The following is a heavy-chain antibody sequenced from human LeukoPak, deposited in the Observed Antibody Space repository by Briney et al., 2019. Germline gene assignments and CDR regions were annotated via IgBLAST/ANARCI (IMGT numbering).Heavy chain of an antibody. D-gene: IGHD2-2*02. CDR3: AKARSLGVTAAINY. CDR2: LPPDELGI. J-gene: IGHJ4*02. Sequence: GGSLRLSCAASGFTFTNYWMHWVRQAPGMGLVWVSRLPPDELGIIYADSVKGRFTISRDNSKNTLFLQMDTLRVDDTAVYYCAKARSLGVTAAINYWGQGTLVTVSS. CDR1: GFTFTNYW. V-gene: IGHV3-74*01.